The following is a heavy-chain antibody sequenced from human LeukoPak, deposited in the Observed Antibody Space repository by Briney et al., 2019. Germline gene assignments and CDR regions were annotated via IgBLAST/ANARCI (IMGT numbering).Heavy chain of an antibody. Sequence: GGSLRLSCAASGFTLSRYSMNWVRQAPGKGLEWLSSISSSSTYIFYADSVKGRFTISRDNANNSLYLQMNSLRAEDTAVYYCARCQGGYYYDSSGYVSWGQGTLVTVSS. CDR3: ARCQGGYYYDSSGYVS. J-gene: IGHJ5*02. V-gene: IGHV3-21*01. D-gene: IGHD3-22*01. CDR2: ISSSSTYI. CDR1: GFTLSRYS.